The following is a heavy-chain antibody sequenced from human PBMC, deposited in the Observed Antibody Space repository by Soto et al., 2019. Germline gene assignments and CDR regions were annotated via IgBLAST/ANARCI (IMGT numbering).Heavy chain of an antibody. J-gene: IGHJ4*02. V-gene: IGHV1-24*01. Sequence: ASVKVSCKVSGYTLTELSMHWVRQAPGKGLEWMGGFDPEDGETIYAQKFQGRVTMTEDTSTDTAYMELSSLRSEDTAVYYCATIGGDYDYIWGSYRYIFDYWGQGTLVTVSS. D-gene: IGHD3-16*02. CDR3: ATIGGDYDYIWGSYRYIFDY. CDR2: FDPEDGET. CDR1: GYTLTELS.